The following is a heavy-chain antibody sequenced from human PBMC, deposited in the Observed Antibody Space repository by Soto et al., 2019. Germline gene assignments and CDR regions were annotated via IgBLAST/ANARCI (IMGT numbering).Heavy chain of an antibody. CDR2: IYYSGST. Sequence: SETLSLTCTVSGGSISGGDYYWSWIRQPPGKGLEWIGYIYYSGSTYYNSSLKSRVTISVDTSKNQFSLKLSSVTAADTAVYYCASYAGLSAFDIWGQGTMVTVSS. CDR1: GGSISGGDYY. CDR3: ASYAGLSAFDI. V-gene: IGHV4-30-4*01. J-gene: IGHJ3*02.